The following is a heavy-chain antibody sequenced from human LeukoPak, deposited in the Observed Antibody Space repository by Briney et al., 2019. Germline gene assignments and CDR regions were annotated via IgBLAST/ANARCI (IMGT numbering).Heavy chain of an antibody. CDR3: AKDKGGMVFQFFDY. V-gene: IGHV3-30*18. Sequence: PGRSLRLSCAASGFTFSSYGMHWVRQAPGKGLEWVAVISYDGSNKYYADSVKGRFTISRDNSKNTLYLQMNSLRAEDTAVYYCAKDKGGMVFQFFDYWGQGTLVTVSS. CDR2: ISYDGSNK. CDR1: GFTFSSYG. J-gene: IGHJ4*02. D-gene: IGHD2-15*01.